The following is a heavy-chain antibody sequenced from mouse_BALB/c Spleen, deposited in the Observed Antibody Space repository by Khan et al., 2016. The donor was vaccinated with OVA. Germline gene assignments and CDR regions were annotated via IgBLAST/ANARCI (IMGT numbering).Heavy chain of an antibody. D-gene: IGHD1-2*01. J-gene: IGHJ1*01. V-gene: IGHV1-85*01. CDR2: IFPGDDST. Sequence: QVQLQQSGAELVKPGASVKLSCKASGYTFTSYDINWVRQRPEQGLEWIGWIFPGDDSTKYNEKFKGKATLTSDKSSSTAYMQLSRLTSEDSAVYFCASHYYVGILYWYFDVWGAGTTVTVSS. CDR1: GYTFTSYD. CDR3: ASHYYVGILYWYFDV.